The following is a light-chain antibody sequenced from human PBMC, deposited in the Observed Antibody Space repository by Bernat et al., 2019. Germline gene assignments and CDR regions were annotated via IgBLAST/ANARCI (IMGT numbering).Light chain of an antibody. CDR2: AAS. J-gene: IGKJ4*01. V-gene: IGKV1D-16*01. Sequence: DIQMTQSPSSLSASVSDRVTLTCRASQGISSWLAWYQLKPGKAPKSLIYAASRLQSGVASRFSCNGPGTDFTLTISSLQPEDFATYYCQQYNNYPLTFGGGTKVEIK. CDR1: QGISSW. CDR3: QQYNNYPLT.